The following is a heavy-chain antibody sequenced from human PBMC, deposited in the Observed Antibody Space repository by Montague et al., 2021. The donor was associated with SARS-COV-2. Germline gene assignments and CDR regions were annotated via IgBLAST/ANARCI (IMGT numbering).Heavy chain of an antibody. CDR1: GDSINSDHW. CDR2: TNHWGGT. J-gene: IGHJ5*02. D-gene: IGHD6-13*01. CDR3: ASHFVWHQLAT. Sequence: SETLSLTCAVSGDSINSDHWWRWFRQPPGKGLVWFVETNHWGGTNYNPPPSSRVSIFSDKTKNQFSLTLTSVTAAAKAMYYCASHFVWHQLATWGQGTLVSVSS. V-gene: IGHV4-4*02.